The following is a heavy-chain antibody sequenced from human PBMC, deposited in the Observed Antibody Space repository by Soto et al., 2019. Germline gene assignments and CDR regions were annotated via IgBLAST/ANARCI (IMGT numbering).Heavy chain of an antibody. J-gene: IGHJ4*02. V-gene: IGHV4-34*01. D-gene: IGHD1-26*01. CDR1: GGSFSGYY. CDR2: ISHSGST. Sequence: PSETLSLTCAVYGGSFSGYYWSWIRQPPGKGLEWVGEISHSGSTNYNPSLKSRVTISVDTSKNQFSLKLSSVTAADTAVYYCARCGSYYINYWGQGTLVTVSS. CDR3: ARCGSYYINY.